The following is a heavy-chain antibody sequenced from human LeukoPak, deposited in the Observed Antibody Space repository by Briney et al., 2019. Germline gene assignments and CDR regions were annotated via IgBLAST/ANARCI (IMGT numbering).Heavy chain of an antibody. J-gene: IGHJ4*02. Sequence: GGSLRLSCAASGFTLSANWMSWVRQAPGKGLEWVANIKQDGSEKFYVDSVEGRFTISRDNAKNSLYLQMNNLRAEDTAVYYCARGPLTYCSTTSCQFDQWGQGTLVTVSS. V-gene: IGHV3-7*04. CDR3: ARGPLTYCSTTSCQFDQ. D-gene: IGHD2-2*01. CDR2: IKQDGSEK. CDR1: GFTLSANW.